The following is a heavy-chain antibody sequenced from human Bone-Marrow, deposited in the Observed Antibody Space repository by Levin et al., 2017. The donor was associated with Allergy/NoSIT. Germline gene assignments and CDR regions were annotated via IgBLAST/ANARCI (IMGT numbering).Heavy chain of an antibody. D-gene: IGHD3-10*01. CDR1: GFTLSNYW. V-gene: IGHV3-7*01. Sequence: GGSLRLSCAASGFTLSNYWMSWVRQAPGRGLEWVANINEDGSIPYYVDSVWGRFTISRDNAKQSLFLQMNRLRGEDTAIYYCARVLRAPNQVRGVVTTSIFYYYGMDVWGRGTTVTVSS. CDR2: INEDGSIP. CDR3: ARVLRAPNQVRGVVTTSIFYYYGMDV. J-gene: IGHJ6*02.